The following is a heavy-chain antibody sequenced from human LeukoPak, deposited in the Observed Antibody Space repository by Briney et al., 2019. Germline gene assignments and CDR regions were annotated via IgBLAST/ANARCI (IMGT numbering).Heavy chain of an antibody. J-gene: IGHJ4*02. V-gene: IGHV3-9*03. CDR3: AKARAAMIVGELGY. D-gene: IGHD3-22*01. CDR1: GFTFDDYA. Sequence: GGSLRLSCAASGFTFDDYAMHWVRQAPGKGLEWVSGISWNSGSIGYADSVKARFTISRDNAKNSLYLQMNSLRAEDMALYYCAKARAAMIVGELGYWGQGTLVTVSS. CDR2: ISWNSGSI.